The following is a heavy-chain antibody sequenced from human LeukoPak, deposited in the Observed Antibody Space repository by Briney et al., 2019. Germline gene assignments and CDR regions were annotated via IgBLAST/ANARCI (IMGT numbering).Heavy chain of an antibody. CDR1: GFTFSSYG. D-gene: IGHD1-26*01. J-gene: IGHJ6*03. CDR2: ISGSGGST. CDR3: ARGGGVYSGSYYYYYMDV. V-gene: IGHV3-23*01. Sequence: GGSLRLSCAASGFTFSSYGMSWVPQAPGKGLEWVSGISGSGGSTYYADSVKGRFTNSRDNSKNTLYLLMNSLRAEDTAVYYCARGGGVYSGSYYYYYMDVWGKGTTVTVSS.